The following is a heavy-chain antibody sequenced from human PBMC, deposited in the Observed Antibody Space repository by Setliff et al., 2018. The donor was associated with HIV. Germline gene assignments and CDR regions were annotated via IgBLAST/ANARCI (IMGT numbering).Heavy chain of an antibody. D-gene: IGHD2-21*02. V-gene: IGHV1-2*02. J-gene: IGHJ4*02. CDR3: ARLSGDYYYFDY. CDR1: GYTFTDYY. CDR2: IYPNTGGT. Sequence: ASVKVSCKASGYTFTDYYIHWVRQAPGQGLEWMGWIYPNTGGTNYAQKFQGRVTMTRDTSSSTAYMELSSLRSDDTAVYYGARLSGDYYYFDYWGQGTLVTVSS.